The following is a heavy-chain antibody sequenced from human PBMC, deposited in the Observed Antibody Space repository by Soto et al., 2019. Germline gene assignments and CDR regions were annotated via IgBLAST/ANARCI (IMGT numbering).Heavy chain of an antibody. CDR1: GFTFSSYG. D-gene: IGHD6-13*01. J-gene: IGHJ6*02. Sequence: PGGSLRLSCAASGFTFSSYGVHWARQAPGKGLEWVAVISYDGSNKHYADSVKGRFTISRDNSKNTLDLQMNSLRAEDTAVYYCAKSRIAATGTRLIAYYYYGMDVRGQGTTVTVSS. CDR2: ISYDGSNK. V-gene: IGHV3-30*18. CDR3: AKSRIAATGTRLIAYYYYGMDV.